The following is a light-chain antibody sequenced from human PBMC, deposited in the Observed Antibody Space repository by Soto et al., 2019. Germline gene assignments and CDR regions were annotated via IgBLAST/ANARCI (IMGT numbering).Light chain of an antibody. CDR1: SSNVGGNT. CDR3: AAWDDSLSGWV. J-gene: IGLJ3*02. Sequence: QSVLTQPPSASGTPGQRVTISCSGSSSNVGGNTVNWYQQLPGTAPKLLIYNNNERPSGVPDRFSGSKSGTSASLAISGLQSEDEADYYCAAWDDSLSGWVFGGGTKVTVL. V-gene: IGLV1-44*01. CDR2: NNN.